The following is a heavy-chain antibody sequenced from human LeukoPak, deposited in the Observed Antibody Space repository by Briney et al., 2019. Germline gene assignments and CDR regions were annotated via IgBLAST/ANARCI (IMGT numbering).Heavy chain of an antibody. D-gene: IGHD3-16*01. V-gene: IGHV3-30-3*01. CDR1: GFTFSSYA. CDR3: ARDLGTYYYYGMDV. CDR2: ISYDGSNK. Sequence: GGSLRLSCAASGFTFSSYAMHWVRQAPGKGLEWVAVISYDGSNKYYADSVKGRFTISRDNSKNTLYLQMNSLRAEDTAVYYCARDLGTYYYYGMDVWGQGTTVTVSS. J-gene: IGHJ6*02.